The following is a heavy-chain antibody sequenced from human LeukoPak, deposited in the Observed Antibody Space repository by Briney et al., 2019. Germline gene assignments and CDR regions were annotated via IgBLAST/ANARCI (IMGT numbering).Heavy chain of an antibody. Sequence: SETLSLTCAVYGGSFSGYYWSWIRQPPGKGLEWIGEINHSGSTNYNPSLKSRVTISVGTSKNQFSLKLSSVTAADTAVYYCARVGYSYGYWGQGTLVTVSS. CDR1: GGSFSGYY. V-gene: IGHV4-34*01. CDR2: INHSGST. CDR3: ARVGYSYGY. J-gene: IGHJ4*02. D-gene: IGHD5-18*01.